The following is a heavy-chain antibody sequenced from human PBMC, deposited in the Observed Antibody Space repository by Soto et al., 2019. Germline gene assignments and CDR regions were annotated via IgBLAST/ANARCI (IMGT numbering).Heavy chain of an antibody. CDR3: ARECDGWSYP. CDR2: INTGSTTI. V-gene: IGHV3-48*01. J-gene: IGHJ5*02. CDR1: GLTFSSCS. Sequence: EVQLVESGGGLVQPGGSLRLSCAASGLTFSSCSMNWVRQAPGKGLEWISYINTGSTTINYADSVKGRFTISRDNAKNSLYLQMHSLRVEDTAVYYCARECDGWSYPWGQGTLVTVSS.